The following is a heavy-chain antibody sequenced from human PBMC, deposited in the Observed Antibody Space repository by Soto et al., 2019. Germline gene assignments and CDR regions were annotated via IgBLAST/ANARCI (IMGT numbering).Heavy chain of an antibody. D-gene: IGHD3-10*01. Sequence: QVQLQQWGAGRLKPSETLSLTCAVYGGSFSGYQWSWIRQTPGKGLEWIGGINDSGDINYNPSLKSRVTILVDSPKKQISLRLSSVTAADPAVYYCARGLILWFGELSRRGGYYYYMDVWGKGTTVTVSS. J-gene: IGHJ6*03. CDR3: ARGLILWFGELSRRGGYYYYMDV. V-gene: IGHV4-34*01. CDR1: GGSFSGYQ. CDR2: INDSGDI.